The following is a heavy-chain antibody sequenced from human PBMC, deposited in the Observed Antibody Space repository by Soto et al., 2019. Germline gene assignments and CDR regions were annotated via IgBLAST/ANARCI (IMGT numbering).Heavy chain of an antibody. CDR3: ARDLRTLYGMDV. CDR2: IYAGGSR. CDR1: GFTVGTNY. J-gene: IGHJ6*02. V-gene: IGHV3-66*01. Sequence: GGSLRLSCAASGFTVGTNYMTWVRQAPGKGLEWVSVIYAGGSRYYADSVKGRFTISRDISKNTQYLQMDSLRAEDTAVYYCARDLRTLYGMDVWGQGTTVTVSS.